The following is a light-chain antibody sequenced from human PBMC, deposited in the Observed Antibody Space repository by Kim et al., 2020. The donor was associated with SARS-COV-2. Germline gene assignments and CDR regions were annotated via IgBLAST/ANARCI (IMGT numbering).Light chain of an antibody. CDR3: CSYAGSSTWV. CDR2: DVT. J-gene: IGLJ3*02. Sequence: GQSITISCTGTSSDIGGYNYVSWYQQHPGKAPKLMIYDVTQRPSGVSSRFSGSKSGNTASLTISGLQAEDEADYYCCSYAGSSTWVFGGGTQLTVL. V-gene: IGLV2-14*03. CDR1: SSDIGGYNY.